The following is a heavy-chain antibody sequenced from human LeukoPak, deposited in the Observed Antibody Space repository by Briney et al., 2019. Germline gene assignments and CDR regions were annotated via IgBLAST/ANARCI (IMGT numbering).Heavy chain of an antibody. J-gene: IGHJ5*02. CDR1: GGTFSSYA. V-gene: IGHV1-69*04. CDR3: ARDSYSSSRPNWFDP. Sequence: SVKVSCKASGGTFSSYAISWVRQAPGQGLEWMGRIIPILGIANYAQKFQGRVTITADKSTSTAYMELSSLRSEDTAVYYCARDSYSSSRPNWFDPWGQGTLVTVSS. CDR2: IIPILGIA. D-gene: IGHD6-6*01.